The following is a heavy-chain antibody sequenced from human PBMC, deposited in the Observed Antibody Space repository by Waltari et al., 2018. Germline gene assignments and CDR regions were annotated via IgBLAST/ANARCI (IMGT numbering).Heavy chain of an antibody. Sequence: EVQLVESGGGLIQPGGSVRLSCAASGFTVSSNSMRWVRQATGKGVEWVSVIYSGGSTYYADSVKGRFTISRDNSKNTLYLQMNSLRAEDTAVYYCARDSRELRYYYYGMDVWGQGTTVTVSS. J-gene: IGHJ6*02. V-gene: IGHV3-53*01. CDR3: ARDSRELRYYYYGMDV. CDR1: GFTVSSNS. CDR2: IYSGGST. D-gene: IGHD1-7*01.